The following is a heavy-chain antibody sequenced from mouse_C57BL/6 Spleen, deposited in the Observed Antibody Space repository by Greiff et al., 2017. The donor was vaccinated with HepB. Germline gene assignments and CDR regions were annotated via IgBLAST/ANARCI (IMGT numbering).Heavy chain of an antibody. Sequence: QVHVKQSGAELARPGASVKLSCKASGYTFTSYGISWVKQRTGQGLEWIGEIYPRSGNTYYNEKFKGKATLTADKSSSTAYMELRSLTSEDSAVYFCAKGVSGYRGMDYWGQGTSVTVSS. CDR1: GYTFTSYG. CDR3: AKGVSGYRGMDY. J-gene: IGHJ4*01. V-gene: IGHV1-81*01. CDR2: IYPRSGNT. D-gene: IGHD2-2*01.